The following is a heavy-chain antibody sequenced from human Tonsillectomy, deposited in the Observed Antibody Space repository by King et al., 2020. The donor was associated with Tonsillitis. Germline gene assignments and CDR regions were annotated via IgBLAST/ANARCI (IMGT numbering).Heavy chain of an antibody. CDR2: INAGNGNT. Sequence: QLVQSGADVKKPGASVKVSCKASGDTFTSYAIHWVRQAPGQRLEWMGWINAGNGNTKYSQKFQGRFTISRDTSASTAYMEVSSLRSEDTAVYYCARDLHREYYFYYMDVWGKGTTVTVSS. CDR3: ARDLHREYYFYYMDV. V-gene: IGHV1-3*01. CDR1: GDTFTSYA. J-gene: IGHJ6*03.